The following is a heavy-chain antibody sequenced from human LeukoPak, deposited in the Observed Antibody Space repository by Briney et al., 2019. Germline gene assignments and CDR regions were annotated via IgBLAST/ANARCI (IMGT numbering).Heavy chain of an antibody. Sequence: SETLPLTCTVSGGSISSYYWSWIRQPPGKGLEWIGYIYYSGSTNYNPSLKSRVTISVDTSKNQFSLKLSSVTAADTAVYYCATYGGNSGPLFDYWGQGTLVTVSS. CDR3: ATYGGNSGPLFDY. D-gene: IGHD4-23*01. CDR1: GGSISSYY. V-gene: IGHV4-59*01. CDR2: IYYSGST. J-gene: IGHJ4*02.